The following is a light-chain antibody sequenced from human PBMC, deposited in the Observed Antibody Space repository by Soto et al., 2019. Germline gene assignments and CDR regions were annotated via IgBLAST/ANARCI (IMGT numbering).Light chain of an antibody. Sequence: QSVLTQPASVSGSPGQSITISCTGTSSDVGGYNYVSWYQHHPGKAPKLMIYDVSFRPAGVSDRFSGSKSGNTASLTISGLQPEDEADYYCSSYTTSNTRQIVCGTGTKVTV. V-gene: IGLV2-14*03. CDR2: DVS. CDR3: SSYTTSNTRQIV. J-gene: IGLJ1*01. CDR1: SSDVGGYNY.